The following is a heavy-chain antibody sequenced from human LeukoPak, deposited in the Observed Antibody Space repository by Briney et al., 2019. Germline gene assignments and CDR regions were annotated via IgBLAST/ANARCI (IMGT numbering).Heavy chain of an antibody. CDR1: GFTFSTYG. CDR3: AKYALREIFFGDF. D-gene: IGHD3-3*01. J-gene: IGHJ4*02. V-gene: IGHV3-23*01. Sequence: GGSLRLSCAASGFTFSTYGLTWVRQAPGKGLEWVSAISPGSTRTYYAASVKGRFTISRDNSMNTLYLHMDSLRAEDTAVYYCAKYALREIFFGDFWGQGTLVAVSS. CDR2: ISPGSTRT.